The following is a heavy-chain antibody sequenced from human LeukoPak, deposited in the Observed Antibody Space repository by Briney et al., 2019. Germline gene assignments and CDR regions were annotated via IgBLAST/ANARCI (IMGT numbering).Heavy chain of an antibody. D-gene: IGHD3-22*01. CDR1: GFTFDDYA. CDR3: AKDSFDTSGFHCFDY. V-gene: IGHV3-9*01. CDR2: ISWNSGSI. J-gene: IGHJ4*02. Sequence: GGSLRLSCAASGFTFDDYAMHWVRQAPGKGLEWVSGISWNSGSIGYADSVKGRFTISRDNAKNSLYLQMNSLRAEDTALYYCAKDSFDTSGFHCFDYWGQGTLVTVSS.